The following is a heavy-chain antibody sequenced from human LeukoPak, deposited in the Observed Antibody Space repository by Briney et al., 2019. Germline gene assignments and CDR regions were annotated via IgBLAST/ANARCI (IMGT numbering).Heavy chain of an antibody. D-gene: IGHD2-2*01. CDR3: ARVRDIVVVPAAISRGDWFDP. Sequence: GASVKVSCKASGGTFSSYAISWVRQAPGQGLEWMGGIIPIFGTANYAQKFQGRVTITADESTSTAYMELSSLRSEGTAVYYCARVRDIVVVPAAISRGDWFDPWGQGTLVTVSS. CDR2: IIPIFGTA. CDR1: GGTFSSYA. J-gene: IGHJ5*02. V-gene: IGHV1-69*13.